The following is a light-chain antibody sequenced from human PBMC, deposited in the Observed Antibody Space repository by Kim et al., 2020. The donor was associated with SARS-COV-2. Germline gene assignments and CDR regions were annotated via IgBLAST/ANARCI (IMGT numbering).Light chain of an antibody. CDR2: GVS. CDR3: GSYTISNPLV. CDR1: SSDVGGYNY. Sequence: QSALAQPASVSGSPGQTITISCTGTSSDVGGYNYVSWYQQYTGRVPKLMIYGVSNRASGMSNRFSGSKSGNTASLTISGLQAEDVADYYCGSYTISNPLVSGGGTKLTFL. V-gene: IGLV2-14*03. J-gene: IGLJ2*01.